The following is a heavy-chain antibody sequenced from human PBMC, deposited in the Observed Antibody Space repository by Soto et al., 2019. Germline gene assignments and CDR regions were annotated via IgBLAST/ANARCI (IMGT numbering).Heavy chain of an antibody. CDR2: IYYSGST. D-gene: IGHD1-1*01. CDR1: GGSISSYY. CDR3: TTAGDASKTGY. V-gene: IGHV4-59*01. J-gene: IGHJ4*02. Sequence: PSETLSLTCTVSGGSISSYYWSWIRQPPGKGLEWIGYIYYSGSTNYNPSLKSRVTISVDTSKNQFSLKLSSVTAADTAVYYCTTAGDASKTGYWGQGTLVTLSS.